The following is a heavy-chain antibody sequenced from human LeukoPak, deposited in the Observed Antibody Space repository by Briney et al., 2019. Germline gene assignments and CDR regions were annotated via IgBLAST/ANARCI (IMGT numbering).Heavy chain of an antibody. CDR3: ARGDGYNYVRAFHY. CDR2: FYYSGST. CDR1: GGSISSYY. Sequence: SETLSLTCTVSGGSISSYYWSWIRQPPGKGLEWIGYFYYSGSTNYNPSLKSRVTISVDTSKNQFSLNLSSVTAADTAVYYCARGDGYNYVRAFHYWGQGTLVTVSS. V-gene: IGHV4-59*01. D-gene: IGHD5-24*01. J-gene: IGHJ4*02.